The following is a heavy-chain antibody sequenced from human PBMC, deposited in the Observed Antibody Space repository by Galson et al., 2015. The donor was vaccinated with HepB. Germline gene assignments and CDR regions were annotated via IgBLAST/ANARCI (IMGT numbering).Heavy chain of an antibody. CDR3: ARGLGGYCSGGSCYGRGYYYGMDV. V-gene: IGHV4-34*01. Sequence: SETLSLTCAVYGGSFSGYYWSWIRQPPGKGLEWIGEINHSGSTNYNPSLKSRVTISVDTSKNQFSLKLSSVTAADTAVYYCARGLGGYCSGGSCYGRGYYYGMDVWGQGTTVTVSS. CDR2: INHSGST. J-gene: IGHJ6*02. CDR1: GGSFSGYY. D-gene: IGHD2-15*01.